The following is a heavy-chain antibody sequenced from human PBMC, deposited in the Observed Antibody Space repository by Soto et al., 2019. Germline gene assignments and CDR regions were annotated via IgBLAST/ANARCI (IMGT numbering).Heavy chain of an antibody. CDR3: ARGGHVVVVTAALDY. Sequence: ASVKVSCKASGYTFTSYGISWVRQDPGQGLEWMGTVNACGGNTTYAQQFLGRVTMTRDTSTSTLYMELTSLTSDDTAIYYCARGGHVVVVTAALDYWGQGTLVTVSS. D-gene: IGHD2-21*02. CDR2: VNACGGNT. V-gene: IGHV1-18*01. J-gene: IGHJ4*02. CDR1: GYTFTSYG.